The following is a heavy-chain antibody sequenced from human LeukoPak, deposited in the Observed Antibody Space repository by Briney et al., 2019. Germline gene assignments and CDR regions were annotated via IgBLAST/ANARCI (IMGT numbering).Heavy chain of an antibody. D-gene: IGHD4-23*01. Sequence: GASVKVSCKASGYTFTGYYMHWVRQAPGQGLEWMGWINPNSGGTNYAQKFQGRVTMTRDTSISTAYMELSRLRSDDTAVYYCTVRTTLSNDYGGPFDYWGQGTLVTVSS. CDR2: INPNSGGT. J-gene: IGHJ4*02. V-gene: IGHV1-2*02. CDR1: GYTFTGYY. CDR3: TVRTTLSNDYGGPFDY.